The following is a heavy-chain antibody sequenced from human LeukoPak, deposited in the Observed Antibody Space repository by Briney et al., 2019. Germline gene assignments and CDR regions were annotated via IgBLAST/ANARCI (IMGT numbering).Heavy chain of an antibody. V-gene: IGHV4-39*07. D-gene: IGHD6-19*01. J-gene: IGHJ5*02. Sequence: KPSETLSLTCSVSGGSINRSNSFWAWIRQSPGKGLEWIGSFYSSGSTYYNPSLKSRLTISADTSKNQFSLKLSSVTAADTAVYYCAFYSSGWYSNWFDPWGQGTLVTVSS. CDR3: AFYSSGWYSNWFDP. CDR1: GGSINRSNSF. CDR2: FYSSGST.